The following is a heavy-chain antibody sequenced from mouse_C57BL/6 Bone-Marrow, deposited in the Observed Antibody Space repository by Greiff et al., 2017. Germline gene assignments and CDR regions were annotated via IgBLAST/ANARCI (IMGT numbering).Heavy chain of an antibody. CDR2: INPNNGGT. CDR3: ARGHYYAMDY. J-gene: IGHJ4*01. CDR1: GYTFTDYY. Sequence: EVQLQQSGPELVKPGASVKISCKASGYTFTDYYMNWVKQSHGKSLEWIGDINPNNGGTSYNQKFKGKATVTVDKSSSTAYMELRSLTSEDSAVYYCARGHYYAMDYWGQGTSVTVSS. V-gene: IGHV1-26*01.